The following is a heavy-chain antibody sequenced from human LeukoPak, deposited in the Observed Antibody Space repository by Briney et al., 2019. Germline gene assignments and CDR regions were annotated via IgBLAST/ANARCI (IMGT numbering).Heavy chain of an antibody. CDR3: ARGRYSGDAAFDI. D-gene: IGHD1-14*01. CDR1: GFTFSSYA. V-gene: IGHV3-30-3*01. CDR2: ISYDGTNK. Sequence: PGGSLRLSCAASGFTFSSYAMHWVRQSPGRGLEWVALISYDGTNKYYADSVKGRFTISRDNSKNTLYLQMNSLRAEDTAVYYCARGRYSGDAAFDIWSQGTMVTVSS. J-gene: IGHJ3*02.